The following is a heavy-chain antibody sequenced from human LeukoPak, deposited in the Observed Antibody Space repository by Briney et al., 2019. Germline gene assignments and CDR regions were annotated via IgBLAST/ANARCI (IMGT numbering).Heavy chain of an antibody. J-gene: IGHJ3*02. CDR3: ARDGNWDDAFDI. V-gene: IGHV4-59*01. D-gene: IGHD7-27*01. CDR2: IYYSGST. CDR1: GGSISSYY. Sequence: PSETLSLTCTVPGGSISSYYWSWIRQPPGKGLGWIGYIYYSGSTNYNPSLKSRVTISVDTSKNQFSLKLSSVTAADTAVYYCARDGNWDDAFDIWGQGTMVTVSS.